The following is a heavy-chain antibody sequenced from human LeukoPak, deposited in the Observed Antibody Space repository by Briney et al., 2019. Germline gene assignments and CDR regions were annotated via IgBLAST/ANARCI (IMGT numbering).Heavy chain of an antibody. D-gene: IGHD7-27*01. Sequence: GGSLRLSCAASGFTFSSYAMTWVRQAPGKGLEWVSAISGSGGSTHYTDSVKGRFTISRDNSKNILYLQMNSLRVEDTAVYYCARRSGDREFEYWGQGTLVTVSS. CDR2: ISGSGGST. CDR1: GFTFSSYA. V-gene: IGHV3-23*01. J-gene: IGHJ4*02. CDR3: ARRSGDREFEY.